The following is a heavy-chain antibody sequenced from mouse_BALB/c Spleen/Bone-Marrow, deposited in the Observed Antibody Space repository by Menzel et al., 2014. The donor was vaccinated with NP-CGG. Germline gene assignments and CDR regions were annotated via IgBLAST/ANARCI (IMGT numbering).Heavy chain of an antibody. D-gene: IGHD2-3*01. V-gene: IGHV1-37*01. CDR2: INPYNGAT. Sequence: EVQLQQSGPELVKPGASMKISCKASGYSLTACFIHWIKQSHVKSLEWIGRINPYNGATTYNQNFNDKASLTVDKSSSTAYMELHSLTSEDSAVYYCARRWSGAMDYWGQGTSVTVSS. J-gene: IGHJ4*01. CDR3: ARRWSGAMDY. CDR1: GYSLTACF.